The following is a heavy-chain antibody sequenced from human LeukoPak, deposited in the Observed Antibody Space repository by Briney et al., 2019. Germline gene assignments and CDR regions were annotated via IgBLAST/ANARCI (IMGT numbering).Heavy chain of an antibody. D-gene: IGHD3-16*01. CDR3: AKDPFGDY. CDR1: GFTFSSYA. CDR2: MSGSGDST. J-gene: IGHJ4*02. V-gene: IGHV3-23*01. Sequence: GGSLRLSCAASGFTFSSYAMSWVRQAPGKGLEWVSGMSGSGDSTDYAGSVKGRFTISRDTSKNALYLQMNSLRAEDTAVYYCAKDPFGDYWGQGTLVTVSS.